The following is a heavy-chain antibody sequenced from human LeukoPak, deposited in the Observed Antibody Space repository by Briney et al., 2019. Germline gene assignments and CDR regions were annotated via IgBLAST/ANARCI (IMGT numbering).Heavy chain of an antibody. CDR3: ARVGADYDFWSGYYYFDY. CDR1: GFTVSSNY. Sequence: GGSLRLSCAASGFTVSSNYMSWVRQAPGKGLEWVSVIYSGGSTYYADSVKGRFTISRDNSKNTLYLQMNSLRAEDTAVYYCARVGADYDFWSGYYYFDYWGQGTLVTVSS. CDR2: IYSGGST. J-gene: IGHJ4*02. V-gene: IGHV3-53*01. D-gene: IGHD3-3*01.